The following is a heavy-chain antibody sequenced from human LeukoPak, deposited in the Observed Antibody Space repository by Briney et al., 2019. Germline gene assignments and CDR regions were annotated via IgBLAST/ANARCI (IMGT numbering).Heavy chain of an antibody. D-gene: IGHD3-22*01. V-gene: IGHV3-30*18. CDR1: GFTFSSYG. CDR2: ISYDGSNK. CDR3: AKARRDSSVDY. J-gene: IGHJ4*02. Sequence: GGSLRLSCAASGFTFSSYGMHGVRQAPGKGLEWVAVISYDGSNKYYADSVKGRFTISRDNSKNTLYLQMNSLRAEDTAVYYCAKARRDSSVDYWGQGTLVTVSS.